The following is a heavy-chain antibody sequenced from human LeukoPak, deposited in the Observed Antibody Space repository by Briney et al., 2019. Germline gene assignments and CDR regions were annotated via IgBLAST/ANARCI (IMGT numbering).Heavy chain of an antibody. CDR1: GGSISSYY. CDR2: ISYSGST. J-gene: IGHJ3*02. D-gene: IGHD5-18*01. V-gene: IGHV4-59*01. CDR3: ATTGYRGFDI. Sequence: SETLSLTCTVSGGSISSYYWSWIRQPPGKGLEWIGYISYSGSTNYNPSLKSRVTISVETSKIQFSLKLSSVTAADTAVYYCATTGYRGFDIWGQGTMVTVSS.